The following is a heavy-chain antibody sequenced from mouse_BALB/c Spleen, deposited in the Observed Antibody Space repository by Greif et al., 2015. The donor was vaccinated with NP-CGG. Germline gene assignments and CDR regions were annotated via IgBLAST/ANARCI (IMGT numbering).Heavy chain of an antibody. J-gene: IGHJ4*01. V-gene: IGHV14-3*02. CDR2: IDPANGNT. CDR1: GFNIKDTY. CDR3: ASPSTWAMDD. D-gene: IGHD1-1*01. Sequence: EVQLQQSGAELVKPGASVKLSCTASGFNIKDTYMHWVKQRPEQGLEWIGRIDPANGNTKYDPKFQGKATITADTSSNTAYLQLSSLTSEDTAVHYCASPSTWAMDDWGQGTSVTVAS.